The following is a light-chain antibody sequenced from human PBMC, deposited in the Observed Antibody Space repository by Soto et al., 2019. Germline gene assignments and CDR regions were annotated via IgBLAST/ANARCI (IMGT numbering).Light chain of an antibody. CDR2: DAS. J-gene: IGKJ5*01. CDR3: QKYNNWPPIN. Sequence: EILMPTSHATLSVSPVAVYQPSLRASQSVSSYLAWYQQKPGQAPRLIIYDASNRATGIPDRFSGRGSGTEFTLTIRRLKSEDFAVYYSQKYNNWPPINCGKGPRRAIK. V-gene: IGKV3D-15*01. CDR1: QSVSSY.